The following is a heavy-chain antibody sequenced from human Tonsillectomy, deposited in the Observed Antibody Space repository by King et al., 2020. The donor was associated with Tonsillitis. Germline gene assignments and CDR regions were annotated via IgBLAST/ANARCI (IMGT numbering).Heavy chain of an antibody. CDR3: ARLYSGYEFVEY. V-gene: IGHV3-7*01. CDR1: GFTFSSYW. Sequence: VQLVESGGGLVQPGGSLRLSCAASGFTFSSYWMSWVRQAPGKGLEWVANIKQDGSEKYYVDSVKGRFTISRDNAQNSLYLQMNSLRAEETAVYYCARLYSGYEFVEYWGQGTLVTVSS. J-gene: IGHJ4*02. D-gene: IGHD5-12*01. CDR2: IKQDGSEK.